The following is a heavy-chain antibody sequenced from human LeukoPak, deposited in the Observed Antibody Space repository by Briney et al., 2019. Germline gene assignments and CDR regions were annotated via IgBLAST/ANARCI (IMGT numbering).Heavy chain of an antibody. CDR1: GYTFTDHY. V-gene: IGHV1-2*02. J-gene: IGHJ4*02. CDR2: INPNSGGT. D-gene: IGHD4-23*01. CDR3: ARGYGGNSVDY. Sequence: GASVKVSCKASGYTFTDHYIHWVRQAPGQGLEWMGWINPNSGGTNYAQEFQGRVTMTRDTSISTAYMEVSRLRSDDTAIYYCARGYGGNSVDYWGQGTLVTVSS.